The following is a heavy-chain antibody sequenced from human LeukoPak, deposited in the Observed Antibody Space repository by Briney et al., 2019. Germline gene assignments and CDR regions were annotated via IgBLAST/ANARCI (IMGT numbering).Heavy chain of an antibody. V-gene: IGHV1-2*02. CDR3: ARLCSGGSCYYANGAFDI. D-gene: IGHD2-15*01. Sequence: GASVKVSCKASGYTFTGYYMHWVRQAPGQGLEWMGWINPNSGGTNYAQKFQGRVTMTRDTSISTAYMELSRLRSDDTAVYYCARLCSGGSCYYANGAFDIWGQGTMVTVSS. CDR2: INPNSGGT. CDR1: GYTFTGYY. J-gene: IGHJ3*02.